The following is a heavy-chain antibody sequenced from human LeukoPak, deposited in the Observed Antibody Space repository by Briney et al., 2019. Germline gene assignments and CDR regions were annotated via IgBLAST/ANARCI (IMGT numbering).Heavy chain of an antibody. D-gene: IGHD1-26*01. V-gene: IGHV4-34*01. CDR1: GGSFSGYY. Sequence: SETLSLTCAVYGGSFSGYYWSWIRQPPGKGLEWIGEINHSGSTNYNPSLKSRVTISADTSKNQFSLKLSSVTAADTAVYHCAKNGQSGFSFDPWGRGTLVTVSS. J-gene: IGHJ5*02. CDR3: AKNGQSGFSFDP. CDR2: INHSGST.